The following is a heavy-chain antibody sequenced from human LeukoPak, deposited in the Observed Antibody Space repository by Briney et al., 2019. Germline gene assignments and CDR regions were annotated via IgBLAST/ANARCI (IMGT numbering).Heavy chain of an antibody. CDR1: AFTFNNYA. V-gene: IGHV3-21*01. J-gene: IGHJ4*02. CDR2: IVGSSST. CDR3: ARIGAGSSRDY. Sequence: GGSLRLSCAASAFTFNNYAMSWVRQAPGKGLEWVSSIVGSSSTYYADSLKGRFTISRDNAKNSLYLQMNSLRAEDTAVYYCARIGAGSSRDYWGQGTLVTVSS. D-gene: IGHD6-13*01.